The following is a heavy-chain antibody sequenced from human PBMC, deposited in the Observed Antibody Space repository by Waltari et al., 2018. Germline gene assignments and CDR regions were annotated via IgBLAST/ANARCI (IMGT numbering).Heavy chain of an antibody. CDR1: GFSFRSYS. V-gene: IGHV3-21*02. Sequence: EVQLVESGGGLVKPGGSLRLSCAASGFSFRSYSMGWVRQAQGNGLQGVPNIRSTSRYIYDTDSLRGRFAISRENARDSLYLQMNSLRAEDTAVYYCARDPGSGRYFDYWGQGTLVTVSS. CDR3: ARDPGSGRYFDY. J-gene: IGHJ4*02. D-gene: IGHD1-26*01. CDR2: IRSTSRYI.